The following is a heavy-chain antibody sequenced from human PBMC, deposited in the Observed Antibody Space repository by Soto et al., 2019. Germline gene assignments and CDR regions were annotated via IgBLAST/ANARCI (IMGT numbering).Heavy chain of an antibody. D-gene: IGHD1-1*01. V-gene: IGHV4-59*01. Sequence: QVQLQESGPGLVKPSETLSLTCTVSGGSISGYFWSWIRQPPGKGLEWIGYIYYNGNTYYNPSLTSRVTMSVDTSRNQFSLNLTSVTAADTAVYYCARVTTGNIFDSWGQGTLVVVSS. J-gene: IGHJ4*02. CDR2: IYYNGNT. CDR1: GGSISGYF. CDR3: ARVTTGNIFDS.